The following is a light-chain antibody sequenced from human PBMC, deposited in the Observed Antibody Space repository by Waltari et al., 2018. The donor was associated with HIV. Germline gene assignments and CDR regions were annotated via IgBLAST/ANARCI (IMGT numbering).Light chain of an antibody. CDR1: GNGVHNYPL. CDR3: SSYRNNYVLV. V-gene: IGLV2-14*02. Sequence: QSALTQPAPVSGSPGPSIAIYCLGIGNGVHNYPLVSWYQQQPDKAPQLIIYDVHTRPSGVSYRFSGSKSGNTASLTISGLQAEDEAYYYCSSYRNNYVLVFGGGTKLTVL. CDR2: DVH. J-gene: IGLJ3*02.